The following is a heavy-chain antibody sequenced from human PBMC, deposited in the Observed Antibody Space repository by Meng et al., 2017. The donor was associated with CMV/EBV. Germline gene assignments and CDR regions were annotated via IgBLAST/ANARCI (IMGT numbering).Heavy chain of an antibody. J-gene: IGHJ5*02. CDR1: GAFSGYY. V-gene: IGHV4-34*01. CDR2: INNSGST. CDR3: ARRVGRVVPAAIHWFDP. D-gene: IGHD2-2*01. Sequence: GAFSGYYWSWIRQPPGKGLEWIGEINNSGSTNYNPSLKSRVTISVDTSKNQFSLKLSSVTAADTAVYYCARRVGRVVPAAIHWFDPWGQGTLVTVSS.